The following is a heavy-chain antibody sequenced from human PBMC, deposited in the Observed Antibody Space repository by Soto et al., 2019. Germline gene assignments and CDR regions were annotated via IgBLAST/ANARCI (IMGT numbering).Heavy chain of an antibody. CDR1: GGTFSTYA. V-gene: IGHV1-69*05. Sequence: SVKVSCKASGGTFSTYAIDWVRQAPGQGLEWMGGIIPLFGTAKYAQNFQGRITITTDASTNTAYMDLRSLRSKHSAVYYCARDVRAGGPYGMYVCSQGTRVSVS. CDR3: ARDVRAGGPYGMYV. J-gene: IGHJ6*02. D-gene: IGHD1-26*01. CDR2: IIPLFGTA.